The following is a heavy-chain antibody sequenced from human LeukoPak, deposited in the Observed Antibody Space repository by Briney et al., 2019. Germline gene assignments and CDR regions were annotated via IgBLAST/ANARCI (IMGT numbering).Heavy chain of an antibody. V-gene: IGHV1-2*02. J-gene: IGHJ3*02. Sequence: GASVKVSCKASGYTFTGYYMHWVRQAPGQGLEWMGWINPNSGGTNYAQKFQGRVTMTRDTSISTAYMELSRLRSDDAAVYYCARAGSGSYIPDAFDIWGQGTTVSVSS. D-gene: IGHD3-10*01. CDR3: ARAGSGSYIPDAFDI. CDR1: GYTFTGYY. CDR2: INPNSGGT.